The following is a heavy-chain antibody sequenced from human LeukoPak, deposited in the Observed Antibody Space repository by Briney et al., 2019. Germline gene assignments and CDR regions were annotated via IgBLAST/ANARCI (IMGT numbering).Heavy chain of an antibody. J-gene: IGHJ3*02. Sequence: GASVKVSCKASGYTFTAYYMHWVRHAPGQGLEWMGWINPNNGGTIYAQKFQGRVTVTRDKSIGTAYMDLSSLRSDDTAVYYCARGRRSSSWYEDDIWGQGTMVTVSS. V-gene: IGHV1-2*02. CDR1: GYTFTAYY. CDR2: INPNNGGT. CDR3: ARGRRSSSWYEDDI. D-gene: IGHD6-13*01.